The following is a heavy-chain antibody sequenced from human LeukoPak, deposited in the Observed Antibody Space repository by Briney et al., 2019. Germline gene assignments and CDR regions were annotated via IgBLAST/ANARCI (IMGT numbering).Heavy chain of an antibody. J-gene: IGHJ4*02. CDR1: GVPISSGGYY. Sequence: SETLSLTCTVSGVPISSGGYYWSWIRQHPGKGLEWIGYIYSSGSTYYNPSLKSRITISVDTSKNQFSLKLSSVTAADTAVYYCASRKSSYDFWSGYYYDYWGQGTLVTVSS. CDR2: IYSSGST. V-gene: IGHV4-31*03. D-gene: IGHD3-3*01. CDR3: ASRKSSYDFWSGYYYDY.